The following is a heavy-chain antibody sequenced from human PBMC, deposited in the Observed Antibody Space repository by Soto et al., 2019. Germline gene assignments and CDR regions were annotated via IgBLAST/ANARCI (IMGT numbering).Heavy chain of an antibody. CDR3: ARDCSSTSCKPDDYYYMDV. CDR1: GGSISSYY. V-gene: IGHV4-59*01. D-gene: IGHD2-2*01. Sequence: SETLSLTCTVSGGSISSYYWSWIRQPPGKGLEWIGYIYYSGSTNYNPSLKSRVTISVDTSKNQFSLKLSSVTAADTAVYYCARDCSSTSCKPDDYYYMDVWGKGTTVTVSS. J-gene: IGHJ6*03. CDR2: IYYSGST.